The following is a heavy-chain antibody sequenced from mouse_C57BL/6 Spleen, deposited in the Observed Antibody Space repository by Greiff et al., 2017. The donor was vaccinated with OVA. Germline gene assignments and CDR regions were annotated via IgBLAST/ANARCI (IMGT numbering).Heavy chain of an antibody. J-gene: IGHJ1*03. V-gene: IGHV1-22*01. CDR1: GYTFTDYN. CDR2: INPNNGGT. CDR3: ARGYYGSSPYWYFDV. D-gene: IGHD1-1*01. Sequence: VQLQQSGPELVKPGASVKMSCKASGYTFTDYNMHWVKQSHGKSLEWIGYINPNNGGTSYNQKFKGKATLTVNKSSSTAYMELRSLTSEDSAVYYWARGYYGSSPYWYFDVWGTGTTVTVSS.